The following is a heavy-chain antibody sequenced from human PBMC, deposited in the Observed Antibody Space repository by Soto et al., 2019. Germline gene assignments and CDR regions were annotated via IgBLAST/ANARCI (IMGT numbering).Heavy chain of an antibody. V-gene: IGHV4-31*03. Sequence: QVQLQESGPGLVKPSQTLSLTCTVSGGSISSGGYYWSWIRQHPGKGLEWIGYIYYSGSTYYNPSLKSRVSTSADTSKNQFSLKLASVTAADTAVYYCARGGESIAARPHYYYGMDVWGQGTTVTVSS. D-gene: IGHD6-6*01. CDR3: ARGGESIAARPHYYYGMDV. J-gene: IGHJ6*02. CDR2: IYYSGST. CDR1: GGSISSGGYY.